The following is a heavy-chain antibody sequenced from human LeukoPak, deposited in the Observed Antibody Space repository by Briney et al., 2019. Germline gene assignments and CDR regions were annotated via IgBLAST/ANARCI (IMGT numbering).Heavy chain of an antibody. CDR1: GFTFSSYS. CDR3: ARTVFWGEVRY. V-gene: IGHV3-21*01. CDR2: ISSSSSYI. J-gene: IGHJ4*02. Sequence: GGSLRLSCAASGFTFSSYSMNWVRQAPGKGLEWVSSISSSSSYIYYADSVKGRFTISRDDAKNSLYLQMNSLRAEDTAVYYCARTVFWGEVRYWGQGTLVTVSS. D-gene: IGHD7-27*01.